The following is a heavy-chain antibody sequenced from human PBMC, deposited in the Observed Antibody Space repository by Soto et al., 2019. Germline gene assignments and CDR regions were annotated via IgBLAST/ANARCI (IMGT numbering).Heavy chain of an antibody. CDR1: GFTFSSYA. V-gene: IGHV3-48*02. CDR2: ISSSSSTI. J-gene: IGHJ4*02. Sequence: GGSLRLSCATSGFTFSSYALHWVRQAPGKGLEWVSYISSSSSTIYYADSVKGRFTISRDNAKNSLYLQMNSLRDEDTAVYYCARGTTTFDYWGQGTLVTVSS. CDR3: ARGTTTFDY. D-gene: IGHD4-17*01.